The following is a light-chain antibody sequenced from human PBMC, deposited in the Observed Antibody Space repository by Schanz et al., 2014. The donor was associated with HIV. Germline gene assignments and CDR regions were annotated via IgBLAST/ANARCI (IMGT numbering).Light chain of an antibody. CDR1: QSISGW. Sequence: DIQMTQSPSTLSASVGDRISITCRASQSISGWLAWYQQKPGEAPNLLISEASTLESGVPSRFSGSGSGTEFTLSISSLQSDDFATYYCLQYNDDVYTFGQGTKLESK. J-gene: IGKJ2*01. CDR2: EAS. CDR3: LQYNDDVYT. V-gene: IGKV1-5*03.